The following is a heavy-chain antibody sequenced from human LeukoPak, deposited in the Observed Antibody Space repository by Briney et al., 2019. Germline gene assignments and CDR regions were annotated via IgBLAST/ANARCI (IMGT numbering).Heavy chain of an antibody. D-gene: IGHD3-10*01. CDR2: INHSGST. J-gene: IGHJ6*02. Sequence: SETLSLTCAVYGGSFSGYYWSWIRQPPGKGLGWIGEINHSGSTNYNPSLKGRVTISVDTSKNQFSLKLSSVTAADTAVYYCARADGSEVYGMDVWDQGTTVTVSS. V-gene: IGHV4-34*01. CDR3: ARADGSEVYGMDV. CDR1: GGSFSGYY.